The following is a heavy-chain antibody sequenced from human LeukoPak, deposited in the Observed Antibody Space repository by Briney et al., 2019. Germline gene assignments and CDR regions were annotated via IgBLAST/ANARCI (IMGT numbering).Heavy chain of an antibody. J-gene: IGHJ5*02. V-gene: IGHV3-30*18. CDR2: ISYDGSNK. D-gene: IGHD6-13*01. Sequence: GGSLRLSCAASGFTFSSYGTHWVRQAPGKGLEWVAVISYDGSNKYYADSVKGRFTISRDNSKNTLYLQMNSLRAEDTAVYYCAKPKIQGYSSKYDWFDPWGQGTLVTVSS. CDR1: GFTFSSYG. CDR3: AKPKIQGYSSKYDWFDP.